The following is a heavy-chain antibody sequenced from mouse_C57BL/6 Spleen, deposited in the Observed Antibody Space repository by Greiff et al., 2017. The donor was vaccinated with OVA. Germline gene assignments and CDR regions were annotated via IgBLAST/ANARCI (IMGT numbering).Heavy chain of an antibody. V-gene: IGHV5-4*01. D-gene: IGHD2-14*01. Sequence: EVQRVESGGGLVKPGGSLKLSCAASGFTFSSYAMSWVRQTPEKRLEWVATISDGGSYTYYPDNVKGRFTISRDNAKNNLYLQMSHLKSEDTAMYYCARREYDEGYFDYWGQGTTLTVSS. CDR1: GFTFSSYA. CDR2: ISDGGSYT. J-gene: IGHJ2*01. CDR3: ARREYDEGYFDY.